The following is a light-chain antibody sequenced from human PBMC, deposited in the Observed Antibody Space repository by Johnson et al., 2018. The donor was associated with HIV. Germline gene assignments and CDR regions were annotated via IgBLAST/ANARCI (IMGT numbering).Light chain of an antibody. CDR1: SSNIGNNF. V-gene: IGLV1-51*02. Sequence: QSMLTQPPSVSAAPGQKVTISCSGSSSNIGNNFVSWYQHLPGTAPKLLIYENNKRPSGIPDRFSGSKSGTSATLGITGLQTGDEADYYCGTWDSSLSAGGVFVTGTKVTVL. CDR3: GTWDSSLSAGGV. J-gene: IGLJ1*01. CDR2: ENN.